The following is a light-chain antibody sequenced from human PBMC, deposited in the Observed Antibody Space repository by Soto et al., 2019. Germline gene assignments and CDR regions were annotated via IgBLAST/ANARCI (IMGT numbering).Light chain of an antibody. Sequence: QPVLTQSPSAPASLGASVNLTCTLSSGHSTYAIAWHQQQPERGPRFLMKLDTDGSHHKGDGIPDRFSGSSSGAERYLTISSLQSQDEGAYYCQTWGTGIVVFGGGTKVTVL. V-gene: IGLV4-69*01. CDR2: LDTDGSH. CDR3: QTWGTGIVV. J-gene: IGLJ3*02. CDR1: SGHSTYA.